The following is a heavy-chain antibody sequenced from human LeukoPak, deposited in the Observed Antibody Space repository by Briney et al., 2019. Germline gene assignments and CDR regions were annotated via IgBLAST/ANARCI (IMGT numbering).Heavy chain of an antibody. CDR1: GFTFSSYA. D-gene: IGHD3-3*01. J-gene: IGHJ5*02. Sequence: GGSLRLSCAASGFTFSSYAMNWVRQAPGKGLEWVSAISGSGGSTYYADSVKGRFTISRDNSKNTLYLQMNSLRAEDTAVYYCARDSWTFWSGYYPYNWFDPWGQGTLVTVSS. V-gene: IGHV3-23*01. CDR2: ISGSGGST. CDR3: ARDSWTFWSGYYPYNWFDP.